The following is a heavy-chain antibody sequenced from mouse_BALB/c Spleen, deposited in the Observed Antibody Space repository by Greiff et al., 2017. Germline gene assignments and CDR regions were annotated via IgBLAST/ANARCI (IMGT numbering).Heavy chain of an antibody. CDR2: INPGSGGT. J-gene: IGHJ4*01. V-gene: IGHV1-54*03. CDR1: GYAFTNYL. Sequence: QVQLKQSGAELVRPGTSVKVSCKASGYAFTNYLIEWVKQRPGQGLEWIGVINPGSGGTNYNEKFKGKATLTADKSSSTAYMQLSSLTSDDSAVYFCARGYDYDEDGYAMDYWGQGTSVTVSS. CDR3: ARGYDYDEDGYAMDY. D-gene: IGHD2-4*01.